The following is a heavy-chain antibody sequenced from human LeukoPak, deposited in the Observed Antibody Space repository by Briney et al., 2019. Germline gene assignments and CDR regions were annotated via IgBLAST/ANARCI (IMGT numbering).Heavy chain of an antibody. V-gene: IGHV1-18*01. CDR2: ISAYNGGT. D-gene: IGHD3-10*01. Sequence: PVASVKVSCKASGYTFTSYGISWVRQGPGQGLEWMGWISAYNGGTNYAQNLQGRVTMTTDTSTNTAYMELRSLRSDDTAVYYCARDSHYYGSGTYDYFDYWGQGTLVTVSS. J-gene: IGHJ4*02. CDR3: ARDSHYYGSGTYDYFDY. CDR1: GYTFTSYG.